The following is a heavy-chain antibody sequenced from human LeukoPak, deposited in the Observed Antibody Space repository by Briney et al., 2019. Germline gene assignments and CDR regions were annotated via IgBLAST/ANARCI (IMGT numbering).Heavy chain of an antibody. CDR2: INSDGGST. Sequence: GRSLRLSCAASGFTFSSNWMHWVRQTPGKGLVWVSRINSDGGSTSYADSVKARFTISRDNSKNTLYLQMNSLRAEDAAVYYCAKAPLGRCTGVICYYIDYWGQGTLVTVSS. D-gene: IGHD2-15*01. CDR1: GFTFSSNW. CDR3: AKAPLGRCTGVICYYIDY. J-gene: IGHJ4*02. V-gene: IGHV3-74*01.